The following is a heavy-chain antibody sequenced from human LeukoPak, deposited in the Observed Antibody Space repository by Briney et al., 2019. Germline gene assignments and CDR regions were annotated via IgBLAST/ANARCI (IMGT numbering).Heavy chain of an antibody. V-gene: IGHV1-8*01. Sequence: ASVKVSCKASGSTFTSYDINWVRQATGQGLEWMGWMNPNSGNTGYAQKFQGRVTMTRNTSISTAYMELSSLRSEDTAVYYCARSRVVSSFRIVGATNVNWFDPWGQGTLVTVSS. CDR3: ARSRVVSSFRIVGATNVNWFDP. D-gene: IGHD1-26*01. CDR2: MNPNSGNT. CDR1: GSTFTSYD. J-gene: IGHJ5*02.